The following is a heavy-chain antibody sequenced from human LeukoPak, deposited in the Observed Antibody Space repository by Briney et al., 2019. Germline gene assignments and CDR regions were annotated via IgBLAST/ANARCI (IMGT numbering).Heavy chain of an antibody. V-gene: IGHV4-39*01. Sequence: SETLSLTCTVSGGFIDSSNYYWGWIRQSPGKGLEWIGSIYFSGTTYYNPSLRGRVTIPVDTSKNQFSLKLTSVTAADTAVYYCARGIMVFGVAKGYMDVWGKGTTVTVSS. CDR3: ARGIMVFGVAKGYMDV. CDR1: GGFIDSSNYY. J-gene: IGHJ6*03. CDR2: IYFSGTT. D-gene: IGHD3-3*01.